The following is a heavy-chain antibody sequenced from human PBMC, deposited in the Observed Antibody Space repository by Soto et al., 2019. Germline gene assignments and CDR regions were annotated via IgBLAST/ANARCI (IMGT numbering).Heavy chain of an antibody. D-gene: IGHD6-6*01. J-gene: IGHJ4*02. CDR2: ISSSSSYI. V-gene: IGHV3-21*01. CDR1: GFTFSSYS. CDR3: ARGGIAARPLDY. Sequence: GGSLRLSCAASGFTFSSYSMNWVRQAPGKGLEWVSSISSSSSYIYYADSVKGRFTISRDNAKNSLYLQMNSLRAEDTAVYYCARGGIAARPLDYWGQGTLVTVSS.